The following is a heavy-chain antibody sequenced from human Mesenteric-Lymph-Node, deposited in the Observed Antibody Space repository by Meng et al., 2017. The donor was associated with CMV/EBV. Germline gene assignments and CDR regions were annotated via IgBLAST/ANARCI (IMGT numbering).Heavy chain of an antibody. CDR3: AVPAANGGGGNTDY. Sequence: GSLRLSCSVYGGSFSGYYWTWIRQPPGKGLEWIGEINHSGRTNYNPSLKSRLTISVEKSKNQFSLKLSSVTAADTGVYYCAVPAANGGGGNTDYWGQGTLVTVSS. CDR1: GGSFSGYY. J-gene: IGHJ4*02. V-gene: IGHV4-34*01. D-gene: IGHD2-2*01. CDR2: INHSGRT.